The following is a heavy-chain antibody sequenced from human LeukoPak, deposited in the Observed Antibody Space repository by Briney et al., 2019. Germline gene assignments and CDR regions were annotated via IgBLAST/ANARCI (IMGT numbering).Heavy chain of an antibody. Sequence: PSETLSLTCTVSGGSINSYYWGWIRQPAGKGLEWIGRVYTTGSTNYNPSLESRVTMSADTSKNQFSLKLTSVTAADTAIYYCARAGYTISYYSLDYWGQGILVTVSS. CDR3: ARAGYTISYYSLDY. D-gene: IGHD1-26*01. J-gene: IGHJ4*02. CDR1: GGSINSYY. V-gene: IGHV4-4*07. CDR2: VYTTGST.